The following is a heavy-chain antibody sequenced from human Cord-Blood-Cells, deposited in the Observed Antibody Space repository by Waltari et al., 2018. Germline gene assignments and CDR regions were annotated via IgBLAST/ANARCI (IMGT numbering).Heavy chain of an antibody. Sequence: QVQLVQSGAEVKKPGASVKVSCKASGYTFTGYYMHWVRQAPGQGLEWMEWSNPNRGGTNDAQKFQGRVTRTRDTSISTAYMELSRLRSDDTVVYYCARGGTLDYWGQGTLVTVSS. D-gene: IGHD3-16*01. CDR1: GYTFTGYY. CDR2: SNPNRGGT. V-gene: IGHV1-2*01. CDR3: ARGGTLDY. J-gene: IGHJ4*02.